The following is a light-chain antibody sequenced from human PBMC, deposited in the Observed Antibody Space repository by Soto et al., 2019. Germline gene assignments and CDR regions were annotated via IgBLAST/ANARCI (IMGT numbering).Light chain of an antibody. CDR1: TSNIGTNT. CDR3: AAWDDSLNGVV. V-gene: IGLV1-44*01. Sequence: HSVLTQPPSASGTPGQRVTISCSGSTSNIGTNTVNWFQQLPGTAPKLLICNNDQRPSGVPDRFSASKSGTSASLAISGLQSEDETDYYCAAWDDSLNGVVFGGGTKLTVL. J-gene: IGLJ3*02. CDR2: NND.